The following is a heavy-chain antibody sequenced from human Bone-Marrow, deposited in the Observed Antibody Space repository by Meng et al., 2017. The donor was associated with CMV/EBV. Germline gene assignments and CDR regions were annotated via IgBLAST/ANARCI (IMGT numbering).Heavy chain of an antibody. V-gene: IGHV1-2*02. CDR2: INPNSGGT. D-gene: IGHD2-2*01. J-gene: IGHJ4*02. CDR3: ARDRGYCSSTSCRRYYFDY. CDR1: GYTFTGYY. Sequence: ASVKVSCKASGYTFTGYYMHWVRQAPGQGLEWMGWINPNSGGTNYAQKFQGRVTMTRDTSISTAYMELSRLRSDDTAVYYCARDRGYCSSTSCRRYYFDYWGQGNLVPVSS.